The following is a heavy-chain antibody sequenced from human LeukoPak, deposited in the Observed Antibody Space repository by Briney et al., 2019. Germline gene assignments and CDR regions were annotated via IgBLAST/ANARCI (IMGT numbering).Heavy chain of an antibody. D-gene: IGHD3-10*01. Sequence: PGGSLRLSCAASGFTFSSYSMNWVRQAPGKGLEWVSYISSSSSTIYYADSVKGRFTISRDNAKNSLYLQMNSLRAEDTAVYYCARDRLSYITMVRGVINNWFDPWGQGTLVTVSS. CDR2: ISSSSSTI. CDR3: ARDRLSYITMVRGVINNWFDP. CDR1: GFTFSSYS. V-gene: IGHV3-48*04. J-gene: IGHJ5*02.